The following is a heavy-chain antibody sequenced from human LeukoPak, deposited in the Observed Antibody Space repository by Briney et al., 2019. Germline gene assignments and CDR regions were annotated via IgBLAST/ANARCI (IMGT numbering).Heavy chain of an antibody. CDR2: IYYSGST. V-gene: IGHV4-59*08. J-gene: IGHJ6*02. D-gene: IGHD3-22*01. CDR3: ARSLQYYYDSSGYYYVDYYYGMDV. Sequence: SETLSLTCTVSGGSISSYYWSWIRQPPGKGLEWIGYIYYSGSTNYNPSLKSRVTISVDTSKNQFSLKLSSVTAADTAVYCCARSLQYYYDSSGYYYVDYYYGMDVWGQGTTVTVSS. CDR1: GGSISSYY.